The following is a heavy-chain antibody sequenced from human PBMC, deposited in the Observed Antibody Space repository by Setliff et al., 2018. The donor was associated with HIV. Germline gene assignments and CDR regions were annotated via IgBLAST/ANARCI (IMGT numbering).Heavy chain of an antibody. V-gene: IGHV1-18*01. D-gene: IGHD6-19*01. Sequence: VASVKVSCKASGYTFTNFAISWVRQAPGQGLEWMGWISAYNDDTNYAPKFQGRVTMTTDTSTSTAYMELRSLRSDDTAVYYCARDLTAVAGTNYWGQGTLVTVSS. J-gene: IGHJ4*02. CDR1: GYTFTNFA. CDR3: ARDLTAVAGTNY. CDR2: ISAYNDDT.